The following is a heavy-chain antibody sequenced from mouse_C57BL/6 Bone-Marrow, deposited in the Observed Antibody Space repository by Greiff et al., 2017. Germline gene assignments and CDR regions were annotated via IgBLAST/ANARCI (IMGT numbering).Heavy chain of an antibody. D-gene: IGHD1-1*01. J-gene: IGHJ2*01. CDR2: IHPNSGST. Sequence: QVQLQQPGAELVKPGASVKLSCKASGYTFTSYWMHWVKQRPGQGLEWIGMIHPNSGSTNYNEKFKSKATLTADKSSSTAYMQLSSLTSEDSAVYYWARRGSYYYGSSYGDWGQGTTLTVSS. CDR3: ARRGSYYYGSSYGD. V-gene: IGHV1-64*01. CDR1: GYTFTSYW.